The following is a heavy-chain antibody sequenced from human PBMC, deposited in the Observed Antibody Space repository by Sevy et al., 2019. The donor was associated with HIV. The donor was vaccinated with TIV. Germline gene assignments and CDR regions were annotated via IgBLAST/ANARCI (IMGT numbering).Heavy chain of an antibody. CDR2: INPSSGAT. D-gene: IGHD2-2*01. CDR1: GYPFTCYY. J-gene: IGHJ5*02. CDR3: ARLSCTTTRCYFPYNWLDP. Sequence: ASVKVSCKASGYPFTCYYVHWVRQAPGQGLEWMGWINPSSGATNYAQMFQGRVTMTRATSITTAYMDLTSLRSDDTAVYFCARLSCTTTRCYFPYNWLDPWGQGTLVTVSS. V-gene: IGHV1-2*02.